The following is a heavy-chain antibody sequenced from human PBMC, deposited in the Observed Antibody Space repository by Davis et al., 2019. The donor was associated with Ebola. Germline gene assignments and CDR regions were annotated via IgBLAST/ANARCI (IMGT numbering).Heavy chain of an antibody. V-gene: IGHV5-51*01. Sequence: GESLKISCRGSGYSFTSYWIAWVRQMPGKGLEWMGIIYTGDSDTRYNPSFRGRVTISADKSIKTAFLQWSSLKASDTAMYYCASLRRTITGMDDAFDIWGQGTMVTVSS. CDR1: GYSFTSYW. CDR3: ASLRRTITGMDDAFDI. CDR2: IYTGDSDT. D-gene: IGHD1-20*01. J-gene: IGHJ3*02.